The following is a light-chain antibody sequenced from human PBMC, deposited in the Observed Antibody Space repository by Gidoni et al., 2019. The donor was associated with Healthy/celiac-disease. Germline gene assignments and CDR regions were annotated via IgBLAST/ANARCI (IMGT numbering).Light chain of an antibody. V-gene: IGLV1-40*01. Sequence: QSVLTQPPSVSGAPGHRVTISCTGSSSNIGAGYDVHWYQQLPGTAPKLLIHGNSNRPSGVPDRFSGSKSGTSASLAITGLQAEDEADYYCQSYDSSLSGSRVFGGGTKLTVL. CDR1: SSNIGAGYD. CDR3: QSYDSSLSGSRV. J-gene: IGLJ2*01. CDR2: GNS.